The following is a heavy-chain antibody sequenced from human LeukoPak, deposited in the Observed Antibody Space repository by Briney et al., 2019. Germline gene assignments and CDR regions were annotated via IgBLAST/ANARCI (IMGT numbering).Heavy chain of an antibody. J-gene: IGHJ6*04. CDR1: GFTLSSYS. CDR3: ARGLNYYGSYPMDV. Sequence: GGSLRLSCAASGFTLSSYSMNWVRQAPGKGLEWVSSISSSSTYLDYADSLKGRFTISRDNAKNSLYLQMNSLRAEDTAVYYCARGLNYYGSYPMDVWGKGTTVTVSS. CDR2: ISSSSTYL. V-gene: IGHV3-21*01. D-gene: IGHD3-10*01.